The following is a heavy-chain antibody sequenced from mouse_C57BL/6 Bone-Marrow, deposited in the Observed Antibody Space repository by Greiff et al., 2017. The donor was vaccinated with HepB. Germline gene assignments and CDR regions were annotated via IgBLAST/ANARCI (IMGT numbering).Heavy chain of an antibody. D-gene: IGHD2-3*01. CDR3: ARRGWLNAMDY. J-gene: IGHJ4*01. Sequence: VQLKQSGPGLVQPSQSLSITCTVSGFSLTSYGVHWVRQSPGKGLEWLGVICSGGSTDYNAAFISRLSISKDNSKSQVFFKMNSLQADDTAIYYCARRGWLNAMDYWGQGTSVTVSS. CDR2: ICSGGST. V-gene: IGHV2-2*01. CDR1: GFSLTSYG.